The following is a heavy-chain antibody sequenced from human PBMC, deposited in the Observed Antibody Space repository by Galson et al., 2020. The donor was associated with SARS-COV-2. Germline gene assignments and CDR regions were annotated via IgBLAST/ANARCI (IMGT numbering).Heavy chain of an antibody. Sequence: GESLKISCAASGFTFSSYEMNWVRQAPGKGLEWVSYISSSGSTIYYADSVKGRFTISRDNAKNSLYLQMNSLRAEDTAVYYCARESVVAGVNYYYYYMDVWGKGTTVTVSS. V-gene: IGHV3-48*03. CDR2: ISSSGSTI. D-gene: IGHD6-19*01. CDR1: GFTFSSYE. J-gene: IGHJ6*03. CDR3: ARESVVAGVNYYYYYMDV.